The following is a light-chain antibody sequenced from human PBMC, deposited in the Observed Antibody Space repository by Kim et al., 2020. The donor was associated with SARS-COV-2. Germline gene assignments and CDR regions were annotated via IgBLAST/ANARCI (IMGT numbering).Light chain of an antibody. J-gene: IGLJ3*02. CDR1: SNNVGNQG. Sequence: QAGLTQPPSVSKGLRQTATLTCTGNSNNVGNQGAAWLQQHQGHPPKLLSYRNNNRPSGISERLSASRSGNTASLTITGLQPEDEADYYCSAWDSSLSVWVFGGWTHLTVL. CDR3: SAWDSSLSVWV. V-gene: IGLV10-54*01. CDR2: RNN.